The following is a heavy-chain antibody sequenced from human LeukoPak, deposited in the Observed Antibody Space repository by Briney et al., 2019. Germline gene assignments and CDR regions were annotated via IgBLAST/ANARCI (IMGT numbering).Heavy chain of an antibody. CDR1: GYTFTSYG. Sequence: ASVKVSCKASGYTFTSYGISWVRQAPGQGLEWMGWISAYNGNTNYAQKLQGRVTMTTDTSTSTAYMELRSLRSDDTAVYYCKVAANVDYYYYYGMDFWGQGTTVTVSS. J-gene: IGHJ6*02. CDR3: KVAANVDYYYYYGMDF. V-gene: IGHV1-18*01. D-gene: IGHD2-15*01. CDR2: ISAYNGNT.